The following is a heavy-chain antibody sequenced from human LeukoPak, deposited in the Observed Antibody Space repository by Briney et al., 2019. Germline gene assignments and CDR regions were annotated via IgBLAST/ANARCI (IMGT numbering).Heavy chain of an antibody. J-gene: IGHJ4*02. CDR1: GFTFSSYG. V-gene: IGHV3-30*18. CDR3: AKEIHAFGGFDY. Sequence: GGSLRLSCAVSGFTFSSYGMHWVRQAPGKGLEWVAGISKNGNHQSYADPVKGRFTISRDNSKNTLFLQMNSLRVEDTAVYYCAKEIHAFGGFDYWGQGTLVTVSS. CDR2: ISKNGNHQ. D-gene: IGHD3-10*01.